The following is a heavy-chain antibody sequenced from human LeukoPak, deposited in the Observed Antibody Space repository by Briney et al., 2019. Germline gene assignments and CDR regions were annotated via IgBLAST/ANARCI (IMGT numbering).Heavy chain of an antibody. Sequence: SETLSLTCTVSGGSVSSGSYYWSWIRQPPGKGLEWIGYIYYSGSTNYNPSLKSRVTISVDTFKNQFSLKLSSVTAADTAVYYCARDFPGYSSSSGLRAFDIWGQGTMVTVSS. CDR3: ARDFPGYSSSSGLRAFDI. CDR1: GGSVSSGSYY. D-gene: IGHD6-6*01. V-gene: IGHV4-61*01. J-gene: IGHJ3*02. CDR2: IYYSGST.